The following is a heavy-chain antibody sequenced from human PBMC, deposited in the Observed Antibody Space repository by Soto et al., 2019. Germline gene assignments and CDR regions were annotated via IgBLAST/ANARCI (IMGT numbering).Heavy chain of an antibody. V-gene: IGHV5-10-1*01. CDR3: GWGYNWFDP. J-gene: IGHJ5*02. D-gene: IGHD3-16*01. Sequence: CKGSGYSFTSYWISWVRQMPGKGLEWMGRIDPSDSYTNYSPSFQGHVTISADKSISTAYLQWSSLKASDTAMYSSGWGYNWFDPWGQGTLVTVSS. CDR2: IDPSDSYT. CDR1: GYSFTSYW.